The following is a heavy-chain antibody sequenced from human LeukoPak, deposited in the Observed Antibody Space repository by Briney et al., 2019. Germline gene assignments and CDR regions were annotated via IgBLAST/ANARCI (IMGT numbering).Heavy chain of an antibody. J-gene: IGHJ5*02. Sequence: GASVKVSCKASGYTFTSYYMHWVRQAPGQGLEWMGIINPSGGSTSYAQKFQGRVTMTEDTSTDTAYMELSSLRSEDTAVYYCATTQKTTVTTDWFDPWGQGTLVTVSS. V-gene: IGHV1-46*01. D-gene: IGHD4-17*01. CDR2: INPSGGST. CDR3: ATTQKTTVTTDWFDP. CDR1: GYTFTSYY.